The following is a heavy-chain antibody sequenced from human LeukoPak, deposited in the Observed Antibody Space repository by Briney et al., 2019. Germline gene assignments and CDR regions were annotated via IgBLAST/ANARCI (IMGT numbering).Heavy chain of an antibody. D-gene: IGHD6-19*01. Sequence: GGSLRLSCAASGFTFSSYAMSWVRQAPGKGLEWVSAISGSGGSTYYADSVKGRFTISRDNSKNTLYLQMNSLRAEDTAVYYCAKGYIAVAGSPLYFDYWGQGTLVTVSS. J-gene: IGHJ4*02. CDR1: GFTFSSYA. V-gene: IGHV3-23*01. CDR3: AKGYIAVAGSPLYFDY. CDR2: ISGSGGST.